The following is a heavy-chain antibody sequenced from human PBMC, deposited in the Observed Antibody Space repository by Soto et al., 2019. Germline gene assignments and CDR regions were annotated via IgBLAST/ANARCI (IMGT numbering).Heavy chain of an antibody. CDR1: GFTFSDQW. Sequence: EVQMVASGGGVVQPGGSLRLSCAASGFTFSDQWMSWVRQAPGKGLEWVANINPDGSAKSHVDSVEGRFTISRDNAKNALYLEMNTLRVEDTAVYYCSRGPFWGQGTRVTGSS. J-gene: IGHJ4*02. V-gene: IGHV3-7*01. D-gene: IGHD3-3*02. CDR2: INPDGSAK. CDR3: SRGPF.